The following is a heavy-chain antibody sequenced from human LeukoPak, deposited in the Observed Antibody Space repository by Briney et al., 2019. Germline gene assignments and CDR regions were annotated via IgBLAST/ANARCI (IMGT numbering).Heavy chain of an antibody. J-gene: IGHJ4*02. Sequence: SQTLSLTCAISGDSVSGNSIAWNWIRQSPSRGLEWLGRTYYRSKWYNDYAGSVKSRITINTDTSKNQLSLQLNSVTPEDAAMYYCARVRGGGFSDYWGQGSLVTVSS. D-gene: IGHD3-16*01. CDR3: ARVRGGGFSDY. CDR2: TYYRSKWYN. CDR1: GDSVSGNSIA. V-gene: IGHV6-1*01.